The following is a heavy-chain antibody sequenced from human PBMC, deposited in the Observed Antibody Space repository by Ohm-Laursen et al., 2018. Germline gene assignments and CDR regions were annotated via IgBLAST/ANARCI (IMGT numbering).Heavy chain of an antibody. D-gene: IGHD3-9*01. CDR3: TKDWALGVRYFDSSPY. CDR2: ISASGTNT. Sequence: SLRLSCAASGFTFSSYAMSWVRQAPGKGLEWVSAISASGTNTYYADSVKGRFTISRDNSKNTLYLQMSSLKAEDTAVYYCTKDWALGVRYFDSSPYWGQGTLVTVSS. CDR1: GFTFSSYA. J-gene: IGHJ4*02. V-gene: IGHV3-23*01.